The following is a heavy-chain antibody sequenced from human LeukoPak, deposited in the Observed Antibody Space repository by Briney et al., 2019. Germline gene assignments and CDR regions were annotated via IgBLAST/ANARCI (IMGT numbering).Heavy chain of an antibody. Sequence: ASVKVSCKASGYTFTSYAMHWVRQAPGQRLEWMGWINAGNGNTKYSQKLQGRVTMTTDTSTSTAYMELRSLRSDDTAVYYCAQTSIAAAGRNAPDYWGQGTLVTVSS. D-gene: IGHD6-13*01. CDR1: GYTFTSYA. CDR2: INAGNGNT. V-gene: IGHV1-3*01. J-gene: IGHJ4*02. CDR3: AQTSIAAAGRNAPDY.